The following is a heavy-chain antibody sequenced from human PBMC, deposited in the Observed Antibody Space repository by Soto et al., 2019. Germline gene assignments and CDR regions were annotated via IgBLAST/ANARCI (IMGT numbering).Heavy chain of an antibody. CDR1: GFTFSSYA. CDR3: AKEVLYCSGGRCYPVYVDY. V-gene: IGHV3-23*01. D-gene: IGHD2-15*01. J-gene: IGHJ4*02. Sequence: EVQLLESGGGLVQPGGSLRLSCAASGFTFSSYAMSWVRQAPGKGLEWVSAISGSGGSTYYADSVKGRFTISRDNSKNTLYLKMNSRRAEDTAVYYCAKEVLYCSGGRCYPVYVDYWGQGTLVTVSS. CDR2: ISGSGGST.